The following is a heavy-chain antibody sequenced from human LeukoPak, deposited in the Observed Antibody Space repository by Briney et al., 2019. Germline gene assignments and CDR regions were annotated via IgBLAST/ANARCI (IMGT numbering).Heavy chain of an antibody. CDR2: IYSGGST. D-gene: IGHD6-13*01. J-gene: IGHJ4*02. V-gene: IGHV3-66*01. CDR1: GFTVSSNY. Sequence: PGGSLRLSCAASGFTVSSNYMSWVRQAPGKGLEWVSVIYSGGSTYYADSVKGRFTISRDNSKNTLYLQVNNLRAEDTAVYYCAKCAYSSSWYEFDYWGQGTLVTVSS. CDR3: AKCAYSSSWYEFDY.